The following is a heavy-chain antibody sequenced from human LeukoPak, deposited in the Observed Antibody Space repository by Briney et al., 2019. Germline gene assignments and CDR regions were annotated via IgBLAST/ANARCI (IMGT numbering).Heavy chain of an antibody. CDR1: GFTFSSYE. D-gene: IGHD2-2*01. V-gene: IGHV3-48*03. CDR2: ISSSGSTT. CDR3: VKHSAPVLAAARFDY. J-gene: IGHJ4*02. Sequence: PGGSLRLSCAASGFTFSSYEMNWVCQAPGKGLEWVSYISSSGSTTYYADSVKGRFTISRDNSKNTLYLQMNSLRAEDTALYYCVKHSAPVLAAARFDYWGQGNLVTVSS.